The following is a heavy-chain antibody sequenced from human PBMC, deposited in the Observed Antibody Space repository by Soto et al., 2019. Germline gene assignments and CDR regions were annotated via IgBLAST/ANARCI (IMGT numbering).Heavy chain of an antibody. D-gene: IGHD1-26*01. Sequence: EVQLVESGGGLVQPGGSLRLSCVDSGFTFNNYWIHWVRQVPGKGLVWVSRIKYDGSSTSYADSVKGRFTISRDNAKNTLYLQMNSLRGEDTAVYYCARGGWGAYYFDYWGQGTLVTVSS. CDR3: ARGGWGAYYFDY. V-gene: IGHV3-74*01. CDR2: IKYDGSST. J-gene: IGHJ4*02. CDR1: GFTFNNYW.